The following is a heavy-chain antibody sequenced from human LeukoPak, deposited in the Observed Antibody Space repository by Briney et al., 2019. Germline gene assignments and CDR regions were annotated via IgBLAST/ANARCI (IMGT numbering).Heavy chain of an antibody. J-gene: IGHJ4*02. Sequence: GGSLRLSCAASGFTFSSYEFNWVRPAPGKGLEGISYIDATGDTIFYSDSVRGRFTISRDNTRNSLFLQMNSLRAEDTAVYYCARDSSAMLRGYSDYWGPGTLVTVSS. CDR2: IDATGDTI. CDR1: GFTFSSYE. D-gene: IGHD3-10*01. CDR3: ARDSSAMLRGYSDY. V-gene: IGHV3-48*03.